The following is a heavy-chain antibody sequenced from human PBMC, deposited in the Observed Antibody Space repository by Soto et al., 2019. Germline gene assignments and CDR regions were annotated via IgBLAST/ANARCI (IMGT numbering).Heavy chain of an antibody. Sequence: EVQLLESGGGLVQPGGSLRLSCVASGFTFSTYAMSWVRQAPGKGLEWVSIIGSSGGVTVYADSVKGRFTISRDNSKNTLYLQMNSLTAEDTAVYYYAKHFVNGEIDYWGQGTLVTVSS. V-gene: IGHV3-23*01. D-gene: IGHD3-10*01. CDR1: GFTFSTYA. CDR2: IGSSGGVT. CDR3: AKHFVNGEIDY. J-gene: IGHJ4*02.